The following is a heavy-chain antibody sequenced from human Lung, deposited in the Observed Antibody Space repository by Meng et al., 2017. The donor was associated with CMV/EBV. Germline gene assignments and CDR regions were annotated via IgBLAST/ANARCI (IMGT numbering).Heavy chain of an antibody. J-gene: IGHJ5*02. Sequence: QVQLVQSGSELQKPWASVKVSCKSSGYTFSTYTRNWVRQAHGRGLEWMGWISTNTGTPTYTQGFTGRFVFSLDPSVSTAYLQISSLKAEDTAVYYCARGGNFDPWGQGTLVTVSS. CDR3: ARGGNFDP. CDR2: ISTNTGTP. D-gene: IGHD2/OR15-2a*01. CDR1: GYTFSTYT. V-gene: IGHV7-4-1*02.